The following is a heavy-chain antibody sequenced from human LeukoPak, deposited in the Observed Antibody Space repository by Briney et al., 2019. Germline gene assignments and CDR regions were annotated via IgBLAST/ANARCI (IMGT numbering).Heavy chain of an antibody. CDR3: ARDSGRYFRFDY. Sequence: SETLSLICSVSGGSIHTYYWNWLRQPAGKGLEWIGRINTSRSTNYNPSLKSRVTMSVDTSKNQFSLKLSSVTAADSAVYYCARDSGRYFRFDYWGQGTPVTVSS. J-gene: IGHJ4*02. CDR2: INTSRST. CDR1: GGSIHTYY. V-gene: IGHV4-4*07. D-gene: IGHD3-16*02.